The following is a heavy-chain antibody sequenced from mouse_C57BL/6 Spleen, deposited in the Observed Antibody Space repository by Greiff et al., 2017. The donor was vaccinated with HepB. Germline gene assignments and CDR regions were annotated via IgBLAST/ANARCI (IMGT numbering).Heavy chain of an antibody. D-gene: IGHD1-1*01. CDR1: GYSITSGYY. CDR2: ISYDGSN. CDR3: AREETTVYAMDY. Sequence: ESGPGLVKPSQSLSLTCSVTGYSITSGYYWNWIRQVPGNKLEWMGYISYDGSNNYNPSLKNRISITRDTSKNQFFLKLNSVTTEDTATYYCAREETTVYAMDYWGQGTSVTVSS. J-gene: IGHJ4*01. V-gene: IGHV3-6*01.